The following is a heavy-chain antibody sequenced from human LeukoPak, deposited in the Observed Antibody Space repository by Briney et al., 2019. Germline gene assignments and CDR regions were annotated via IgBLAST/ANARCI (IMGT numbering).Heavy chain of an antibody. Sequence: ASVKVSCKASGYTFTSYGISWVRQAPGQGLEWMGWISAYNGNTNYAQKLQGRVTMTTDTSTNTAYMELRSLRSDDTAVYYCARVLITIFGVVPIYDAFDIWGQGTMVTASS. V-gene: IGHV1-18*01. CDR2: ISAYNGNT. CDR3: ARVLITIFGVVPIYDAFDI. D-gene: IGHD3-3*01. CDR1: GYTFTSYG. J-gene: IGHJ3*02.